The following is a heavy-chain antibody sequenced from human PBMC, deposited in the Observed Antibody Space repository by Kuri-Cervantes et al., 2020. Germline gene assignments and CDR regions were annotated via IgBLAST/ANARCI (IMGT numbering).Heavy chain of an antibody. Sequence: GESLKISCAASGFTFSSYGMHWVRQAPGKGLEWVAVIWYGGSNKYYADSVKGRFTISRDNSKNTLYLQMNSLRAEDTAVYYCARDWARDGYNPAGDFDYWGQGTLVTVSS. J-gene: IGHJ4*02. V-gene: IGHV3-33*01. D-gene: IGHD5-24*01. CDR1: GFTFSSYG. CDR2: IWYGGSNK. CDR3: ARDWARDGYNPAGDFDY.